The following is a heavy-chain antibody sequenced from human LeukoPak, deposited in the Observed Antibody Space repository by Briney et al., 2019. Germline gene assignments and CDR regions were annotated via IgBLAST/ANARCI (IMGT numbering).Heavy chain of an antibody. D-gene: IGHD4-23*01. CDR3: ARSGGHDAFDI. CDR1: GDSVSSYSAA. Sequence: SSQTLSLTCAISGDSVSSYSAAWSWIRQSPSRGLEWLGRTYYRSKWYNDYAVSVKSRITINPDTSKNQFSLQLTSVTPEDTAVYYCARSGGHDAFDIWGQGTTVTVSS. V-gene: IGHV6-1*01. J-gene: IGHJ3*02. CDR2: TYYRSKWYN.